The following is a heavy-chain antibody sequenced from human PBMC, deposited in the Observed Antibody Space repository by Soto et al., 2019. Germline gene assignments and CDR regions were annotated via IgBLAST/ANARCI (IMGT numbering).Heavy chain of an antibody. D-gene: IGHD3-22*01. CDR2: ISYDGSNK. J-gene: IGHJ4*02. V-gene: IGHV3-30-3*02. CDR1: IFTFGSYA. CDR3: AKDAYYYESSGYYSDY. Sequence: GGSLRLACAGSIFTFGSYAMHWVRQAPGKGLEWVAVISYDGSNKYYADSVKGRFTISRDNSKNTLYLQMNSLRAEDTAVYYCAKDAYYYESSGYYSDYWGQGTLVTVSS.